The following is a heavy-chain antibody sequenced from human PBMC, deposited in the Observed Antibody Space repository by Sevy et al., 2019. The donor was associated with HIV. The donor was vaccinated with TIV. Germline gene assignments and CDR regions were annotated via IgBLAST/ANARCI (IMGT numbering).Heavy chain of an antibody. V-gene: IGHV3-15*01. CDR3: AREMAGAFDI. Sequence: GGSLRLSCSASGFTFSSYAMHWVRQAPGKGLEWVGRFISKTHGGTIDYAAPVKGRFTIPRDDSKNTLYLQMNSLKTEDTAVYYCAREMAGAFDIWGQGTMVTVSS. CDR2: FISKTHGGTI. J-gene: IGHJ3*02. CDR1: GFTFSSYA. D-gene: IGHD3-10*01.